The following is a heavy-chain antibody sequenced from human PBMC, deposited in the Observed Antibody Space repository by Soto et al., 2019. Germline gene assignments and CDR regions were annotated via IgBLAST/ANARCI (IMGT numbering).Heavy chain of an antibody. CDR1: GYIFTNYG. Sequence: QIHLVQSGAEVRKPRASVNVSCKTSGYIFTNYGVSWVRQAPGEGLEVVGWISGYNGYPKYGQRFQGRVTLSTDTSTTTGYMELRNLRSDDTAVYYCARGSSGALYDYWGQGTLLTVSS. CDR2: ISGYNGYP. CDR3: ARGSSGALYDY. V-gene: IGHV1-18*04. J-gene: IGHJ4*02.